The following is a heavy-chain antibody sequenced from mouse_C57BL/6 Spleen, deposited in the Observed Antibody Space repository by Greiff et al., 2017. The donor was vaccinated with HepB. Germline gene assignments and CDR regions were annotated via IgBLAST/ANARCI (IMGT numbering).Heavy chain of an antibody. Sequence: QVQLQQPGAELVKPGASVKLSCKASGYTFTSYWMHWVKQRPGQGLEWIGMIHPNSGSTNYNEKFKSKATLTVDKSSSTAYMQLSSLTSEDSAVYYCARGRDYCILYAMDYWGQGASVTVSS. J-gene: IGHJ4*01. CDR3: ARGRDYCILYAMDY. CDR1: GYTFTSYW. CDR2: IHPNSGST. D-gene: IGHD1-1*01. V-gene: IGHV1-64*01.